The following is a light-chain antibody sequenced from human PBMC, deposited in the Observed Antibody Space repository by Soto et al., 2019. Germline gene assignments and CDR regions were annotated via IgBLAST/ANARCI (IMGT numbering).Light chain of an antibody. CDR3: SSYTTTSTWV. CDR1: SSDVRDYNY. V-gene: IGLV2-14*01. Sequence: QPVLTQPASVSGSPGQSITISCTGTSSDVRDYNYVSWYQQHPGKAPQVIIYEVTNRPSGVSDRFSGSKSGNTASLTISGLQATDEADYYCSSYTTTSTWVFGGGTKLTVL. CDR2: EVT. J-gene: IGLJ3*02.